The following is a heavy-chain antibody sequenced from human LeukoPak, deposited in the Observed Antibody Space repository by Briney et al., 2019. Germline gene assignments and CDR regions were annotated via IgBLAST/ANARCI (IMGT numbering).Heavy chain of an antibody. D-gene: IGHD6-6*01. CDR1: GFTFSSYW. Sequence: GGSLRLSCAASGFTFSSYWMSWVRQAPGKGLEWVANIKQDGSEKYYVDSVKGRFTISRDNAKNSLYLQMNSLRAEDTAVYYCARDEYSSPYYYYYMDVWGKGTTVTVS. CDR2: IKQDGSEK. J-gene: IGHJ6*03. CDR3: ARDEYSSPYYYYYMDV. V-gene: IGHV3-7*01.